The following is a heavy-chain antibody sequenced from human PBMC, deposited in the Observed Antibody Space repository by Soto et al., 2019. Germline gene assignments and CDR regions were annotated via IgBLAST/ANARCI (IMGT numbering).Heavy chain of an antibody. J-gene: IGHJ3*02. D-gene: IGHD1-1*01. CDR3: AAHWNDGAFDI. V-gene: IGHV3-74*01. CDR1: GFTFSSYW. Sequence: GGSLRLSCAASGFTFSSYWMHWVRQAPGKGLVWVSRINSDGSSTSYADSVKGRFTISRDNTKNTLYLQMNSLRAEDTAVYYCAAHWNDGAFDIWGQGTMVTVSS. CDR2: INSDGSST.